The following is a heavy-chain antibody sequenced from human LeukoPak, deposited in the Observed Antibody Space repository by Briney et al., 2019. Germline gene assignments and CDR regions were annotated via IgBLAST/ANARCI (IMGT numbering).Heavy chain of an antibody. CDR1: GFRFITYA. CDR3: AKEVILGATRHLDS. D-gene: IGHD1-26*01. Sequence: TGGSLRLSCATSGFRFITYAMHWVRQAPGKGLEWITVVWFDGTTKLYADSVKGRFTISRDDSTNTVYLNMNSLRAEDTAGYYCAKEVILGATRHLDSWGQGTLVTVSS. V-gene: IGHV3-33*06. J-gene: IGHJ4*02. CDR2: VWFDGTTK.